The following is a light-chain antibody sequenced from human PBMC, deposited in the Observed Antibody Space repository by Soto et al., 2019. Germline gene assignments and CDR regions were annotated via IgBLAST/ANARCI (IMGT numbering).Light chain of an antibody. V-gene: IGKV1-39*01. CDR1: QSISRY. CDR2: GAS. Sequence: DIQMTQSPSSLSASVGDRVTITCRASQSISRYLNWYQHKPGEAPRLLMYGASSLQSGVPSRFSGSGSGKDFSLTISSLQPEDFAIYYCQQSYSTLRTFGQGTKVDLK. CDR3: QQSYSTLRT. J-gene: IGKJ1*01.